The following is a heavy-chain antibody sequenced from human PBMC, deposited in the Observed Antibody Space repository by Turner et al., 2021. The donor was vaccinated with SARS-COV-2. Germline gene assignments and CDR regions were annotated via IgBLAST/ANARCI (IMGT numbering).Heavy chain of an antibody. CDR2: IYYSAST. Sequence: QLQLQESGPGLAKPSETLSLTCNVSGGSISSSNYYWGWIRQPPGKGLDWIGSIYYSASTYYNPSLKCRVTISVDTSNNQFSLKLSSVTAADTAVYYCAILLNPGSYYYYYDGMDVWGQGTTVTVSS. V-gene: IGHV4-39*01. D-gene: IGHD3-10*01. J-gene: IGHJ6*02. CDR3: AILLNPGSYYYYYDGMDV. CDR1: GGSISSSNYY.